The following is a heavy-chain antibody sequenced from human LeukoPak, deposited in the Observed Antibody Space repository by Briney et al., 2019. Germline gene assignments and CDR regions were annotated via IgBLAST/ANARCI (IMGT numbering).Heavy chain of an antibody. CDR1: GFVFSTYA. CDR2: ISATGGST. Sequence: GGSLRLSCGASGFVFSTYAMAWVRQAPGKGLEWVSIISATGGSTYYADSVRGRLTISRDNPKKTLYLQLNNLRAEDTAVYYCAGGYDRSGYLVKYGLDVWGQGTTVTVSS. D-gene: IGHD3-22*01. J-gene: IGHJ6*02. CDR3: AGGYDRSGYLVKYGLDV. V-gene: IGHV3-23*01.